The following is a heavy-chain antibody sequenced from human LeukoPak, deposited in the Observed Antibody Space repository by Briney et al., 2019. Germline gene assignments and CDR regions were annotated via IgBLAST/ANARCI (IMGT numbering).Heavy chain of an antibody. J-gene: IGHJ4*02. CDR1: GGTFSSYA. D-gene: IGHD1-20*01. Sequence: SVKVSCKASGGTFSSYAISWVRQAPGQGLEWMGGIIPIFGTANYAQKFQGRVTITTDESTSTAYMELSSLRSEDTAVYYCARSGRYNWNDGRFVGYLDYWGQGTLVTVSS. CDR3: ARSGRYNWNDGRFVGYLDY. CDR2: IIPIFGTA. V-gene: IGHV1-69*05.